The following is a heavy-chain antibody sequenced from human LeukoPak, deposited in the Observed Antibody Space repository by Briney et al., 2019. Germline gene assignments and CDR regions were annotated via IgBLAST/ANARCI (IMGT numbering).Heavy chain of an antibody. CDR2: IIPILGIA. CDR1: GGTFSSYA. D-gene: IGHD1-26*01. V-gene: IGHV1-69*04. CDR3: ARGSGSYYSGYYFDY. J-gene: IGHJ4*02. Sequence: ASVKVSCKASGGTFSSYAISWVRQAPGQGLEWMGRIIPILGIANYAQKFQGRVTITADKSTSTAYMEPSSLRSEDTAVYYCARGSGSYYSGYYFDYWGQGTLVTVSS.